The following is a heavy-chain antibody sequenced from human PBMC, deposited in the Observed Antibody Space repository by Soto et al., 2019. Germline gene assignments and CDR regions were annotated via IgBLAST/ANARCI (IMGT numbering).Heavy chain of an antibody. Sequence: GGSLRLSCSASGFTFSSYAMHWVRQAPGKGLEYVSAISSNGGSTYYADSVKGRFTISRDNSKNTLYLQMSSLRAEDTAVYYCVKDLALTYGSGSYYFDYWGQGTLVTVSS. CDR3: VKDLALTYGSGSYYFDY. V-gene: IGHV3-64D*06. CDR2: ISSNGGST. D-gene: IGHD3-10*01. CDR1: GFTFSSYA. J-gene: IGHJ4*02.